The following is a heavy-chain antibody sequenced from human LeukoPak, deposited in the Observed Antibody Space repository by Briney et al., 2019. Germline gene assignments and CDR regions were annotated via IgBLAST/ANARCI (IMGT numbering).Heavy chain of an antibody. CDR2: IYHSGSA. Sequence: SETLSLTCTVSGYSITSGYNWAWIRPPPGKVPEWIGSIYHSGSAYYNPSLKSRVTISVDTSKNQFSLKLSSVTAADTAVYYCVRYCSSTTCYTRAVDYWGQGTLVRVSS. CDR1: GYSITSGYN. CDR3: VRYCSSTTCYTRAVDY. D-gene: IGHD2-2*02. V-gene: IGHV4-38-2*02. J-gene: IGHJ4*02.